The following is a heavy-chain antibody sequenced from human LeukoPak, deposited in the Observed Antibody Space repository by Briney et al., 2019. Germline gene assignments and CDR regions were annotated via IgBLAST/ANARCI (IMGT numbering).Heavy chain of an antibody. CDR2: IHYSGST. V-gene: IGHV4-39*01. CDR1: GGSISSISHY. J-gene: IGHJ5*01. CDR3: ARSSRVSRWFDS. Sequence: SETLSLTCTVSGGSISSISHYWGWIRQPPGEGLEWIGIIHYSGSTNYSPSLKNRVIISVDTSKNQFSLKLTSVTAVVTAVYYCARSSRVSRWFDSWGQGTLVTVSS.